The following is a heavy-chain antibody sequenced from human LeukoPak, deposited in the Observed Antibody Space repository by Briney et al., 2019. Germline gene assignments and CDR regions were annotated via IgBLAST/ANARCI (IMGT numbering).Heavy chain of an antibody. D-gene: IGHD5-18*01. CDR1: GYTFTSCY. CDR3: AREGGSSYGYAYH. V-gene: IGHV1-2*07. Sequence: ASVKVSCKASGYTFTSCYMHWVRQAPGQGLEWMGWINPHSGGTNYAHKFQGRVTMTRDTSISTAYMELSSLRSDDTAVYYCAREGGSSYGYAYHWGQGTLVTVSS. CDR2: INPHSGGT. J-gene: IGHJ5*02.